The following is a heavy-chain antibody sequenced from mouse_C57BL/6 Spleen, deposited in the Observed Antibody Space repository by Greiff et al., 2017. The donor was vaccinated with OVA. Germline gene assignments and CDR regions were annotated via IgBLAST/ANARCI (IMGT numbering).Heavy chain of an antibody. CDR1: GYTFTEYT. Sequence: QVQLQQSGAELVKPGASVKLSCKASGYTFTEYTIHWVKQRSGQGLEWIGWFYPGSGSIKYNEKFKDKATLTADQSSSTVYMELSRLTSEDSAVYFCARHEIGYYYGSSYWYFDVWGTGTTVTVSS. V-gene: IGHV1-62-2*01. CDR2: FYPGSGSI. D-gene: IGHD1-1*01. J-gene: IGHJ1*03. CDR3: ARHEIGYYYGSSYWYFDV.